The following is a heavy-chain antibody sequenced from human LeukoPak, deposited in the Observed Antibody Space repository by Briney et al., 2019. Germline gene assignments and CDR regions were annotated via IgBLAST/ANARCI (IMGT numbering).Heavy chain of an antibody. V-gene: IGHV3-72*01. D-gene: IGHD3-16*01. CDR2: IRNKANSYTT. Sequence: GGSLRLSCAASGFTFSDHCMDWVRQAPGKGLEWVGRIRNKANSYTTEYAASVKGRFTISRDDSKTSLYLQMNSLKTEDTAVYYCTRGRDGGHWFFDYWGQETLVTVSS. J-gene: IGHJ4*02. CDR1: GFTFSDHC. CDR3: TRGRDGGHWFFDY.